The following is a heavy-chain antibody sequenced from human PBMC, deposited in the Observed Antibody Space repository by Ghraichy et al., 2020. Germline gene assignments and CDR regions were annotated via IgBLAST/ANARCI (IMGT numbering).Heavy chain of an antibody. D-gene: IGHD1-26*01. V-gene: IGHV4-61*02. Sequence: SESLSLTCSVPGASISSGSYYWNWIRQPAGQELEWIGRIYSSGCTAYYPSLKSRVTMAVDTTKNQFSLKVTSVTAADTAVHSCAGGWYTGGTDAFDIWGQGTMVTVPS. CDR2: IYSSGCT. CDR1: GASISSGSYY. J-gene: IGHJ3*02. CDR3: AGGWYTGGTDAFDI.